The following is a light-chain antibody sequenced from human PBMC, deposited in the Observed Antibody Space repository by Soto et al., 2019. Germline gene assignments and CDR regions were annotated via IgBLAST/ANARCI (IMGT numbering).Light chain of an antibody. CDR1: SSDVGGYNY. Sequence: QSALTQPPSASGSPGQSVTISCTGTSSDVGGYNYVSWYQQQPGKAPKLMIYEVSERPSGVPARFFSSKAGNTASLTVSGLQAEDEDDYYCSSNAGSNNFVVFGGGTKLTVL. J-gene: IGLJ2*01. V-gene: IGLV2-8*01. CDR3: SSNAGSNNFVV. CDR2: EVS.